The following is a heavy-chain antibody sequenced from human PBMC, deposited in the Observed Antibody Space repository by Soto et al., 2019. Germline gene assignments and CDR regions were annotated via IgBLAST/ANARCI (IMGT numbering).Heavy chain of an antibody. J-gene: IGHJ6*02. D-gene: IGHD6-6*01. CDR3: ARDFKKGAARPGRPSTQRPGYYYGMDV. Sequence: RALRLSCAASGFTFSSYSMNWVRPAPGKGLEWVSSISSSSSYIYYADSVKGRFTISRDNAKNSLYLQMNSLRAEDTAVYYCARDFKKGAARPGRPSTQRPGYYYGMDVWGQGTTVTVPS. CDR1: GFTFSSYS. V-gene: IGHV3-21*01. CDR2: ISSSSSYI.